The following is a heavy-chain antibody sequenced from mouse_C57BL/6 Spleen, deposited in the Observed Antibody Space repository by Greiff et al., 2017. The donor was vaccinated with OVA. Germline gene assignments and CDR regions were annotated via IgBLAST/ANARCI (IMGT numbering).Heavy chain of an antibody. J-gene: IGHJ2*01. D-gene: IGHD3-2*02. CDR3: ARDSSGYKGY. CDR2: ISDGGSST. Sequence: EVKLVESGGGLVKPGGSLKLSCAASGFTFSSYAMSWVRQTPEKRLEWVATISDGGSSTYYPDNVKGRFTISRDNAKNNLYLQMSHLKSEDTAMYYCARDSSGYKGYWGQGTTLTVSS. CDR1: GFTFSSYA. V-gene: IGHV5-4*01.